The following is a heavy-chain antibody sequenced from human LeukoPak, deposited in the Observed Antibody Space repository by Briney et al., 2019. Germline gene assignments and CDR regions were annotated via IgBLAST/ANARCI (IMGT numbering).Heavy chain of an antibody. CDR1: GYTFTSYY. J-gene: IGHJ5*02. Sequence: ASVKVSCKASGYTFTSYYMHWVRQAPGQGLEWMGIIKPSGGSTSYAQKFQGRASMTRDTSTSTVYMELSSLRSEDTAVYYCARERDGVGWFGPWGQGTLVTVSS. V-gene: IGHV1-46*01. CDR2: IKPSGGST. CDR3: ARERDGVGWFGP. D-gene: IGHD2-21*02.